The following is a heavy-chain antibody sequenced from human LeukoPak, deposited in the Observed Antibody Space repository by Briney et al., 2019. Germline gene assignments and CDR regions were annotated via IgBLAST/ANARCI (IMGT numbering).Heavy chain of an antibody. CDR3: VTEAFSGSYFLVY. V-gene: IGHV1-18*01. Sequence: ASVKVSCKGSGYTFTSYGISWVRQAPGEGGERRGWISAYNGNTNYAQKLQGRVTIKTETNTRTAYMEMRRLREGDTGMYYSVTEAFSGSYFLVYWGQGTLVTVSS. J-gene: IGHJ4*02. CDR2: ISAYNGNT. CDR1: GYTFTSYG. D-gene: IGHD1-26*01.